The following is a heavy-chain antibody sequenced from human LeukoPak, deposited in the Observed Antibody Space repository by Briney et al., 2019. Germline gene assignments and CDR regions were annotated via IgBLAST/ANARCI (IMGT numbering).Heavy chain of an antibody. CDR2: IYYSGST. V-gene: IGHV4-31*03. CDR1: GDSISSGGYY. Sequence: SETLSLTCTVSGDSISSGGYYWSWIRQHPGKGLEWIGCIYYSGSTYYNPSLKSRVTISVDMSKNQFSLKLSSVTAADTAVYYCAREVAHDYGDYVAFDIWGQGTMVTVSS. J-gene: IGHJ3*02. CDR3: AREVAHDYGDYVAFDI. D-gene: IGHD4-17*01.